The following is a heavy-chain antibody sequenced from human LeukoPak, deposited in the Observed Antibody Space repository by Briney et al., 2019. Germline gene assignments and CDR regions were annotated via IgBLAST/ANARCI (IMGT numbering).Heavy chain of an antibody. V-gene: IGHV3-30-3*01. J-gene: IGHJ4*02. CDR3: ARDALQNDILTSWYFDY. CDR1: GFTFSSYE. Sequence: GGSLRLSCAASGFTFSSYEMHWVRQAPGKGLEWVAVISYDGSNKYYADSVKGRFTISRDNSKNTLYLQMNSLRAEDTAVYYCARDALQNDILTSWYFDYWGQGTLVTVSS. CDR2: ISYDGSNK. D-gene: IGHD3-9*01.